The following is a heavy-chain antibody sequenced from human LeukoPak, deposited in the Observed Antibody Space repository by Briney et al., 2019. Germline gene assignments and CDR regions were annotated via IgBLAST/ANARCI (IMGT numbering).Heavy chain of an antibody. D-gene: IGHD6-13*01. CDR1: GYTFTSYG. J-gene: IGHJ6*02. CDR3: ARDILSHSSSWYGTHYYYGMDV. CDR2: ISAYNGNT. Sequence: ASVKVSCKASGYTFTSYGISWVRQAPGQGLEWMGWISAYNGNTNYAQKFQGRVTMTRNTSISTAYMELSSLRSEDTAVYYCARDILSHSSSWYGTHYYYGMDVWGQGTTVTVSS. V-gene: IGHV1-18*01.